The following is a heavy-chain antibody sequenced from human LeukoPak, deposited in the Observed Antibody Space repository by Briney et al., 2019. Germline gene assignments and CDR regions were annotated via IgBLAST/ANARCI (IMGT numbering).Heavy chain of an antibody. Sequence: GGSLRLSWAASGFTFSSYAMSWVRQAPGKGLEWVSALSGSGDDTYYADSVKGRFTISRDNSKNTLYLQMNSLRAEDTAVYYCAVQRGGDGYNTFDYWGQGTLVTVSS. CDR2: LSGSGDDT. V-gene: IGHV3-23*01. D-gene: IGHD5-24*01. CDR3: AVQRGGDGYNTFDY. CDR1: GFTFSSYA. J-gene: IGHJ4*02.